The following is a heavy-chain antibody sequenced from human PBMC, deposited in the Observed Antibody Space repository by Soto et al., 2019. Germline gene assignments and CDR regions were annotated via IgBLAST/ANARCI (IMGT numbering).Heavy chain of an antibody. Sequence: GGSLRLSCAASGFTFSSYGMHWVRQAPGKGLEWVAVIWYDGSNKYYADSVKGRFTISRDNSKNTLYLQMNSLRAEDTAVYYCARDTYYYDSSGYSFVDYWGQGTLVTVSS. CDR3: ARDTYYYDSSGYSFVDY. J-gene: IGHJ4*02. V-gene: IGHV3-33*01. CDR1: GFTFSSYG. D-gene: IGHD3-22*01. CDR2: IWYDGSNK.